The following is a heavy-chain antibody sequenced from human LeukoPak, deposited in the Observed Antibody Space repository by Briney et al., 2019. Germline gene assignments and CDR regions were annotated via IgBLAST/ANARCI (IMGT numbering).Heavy chain of an antibody. CDR2: IYYSVST. J-gene: IGHJ5*02. Sequence: SETLSLTCTVSGGSISSGGYYWSWIRQHPGKGLEWIGYIYYSVSTYYNPSLKSRVTISVDTSKNQFSLKLSSVTAADTAVYYCAGGVVPAAPNRFDPWGQGTLVTVSS. D-gene: IGHD2-2*01. CDR3: AGGVVPAAPNRFDP. CDR1: GGSISSGGYY. V-gene: IGHV4-31*03.